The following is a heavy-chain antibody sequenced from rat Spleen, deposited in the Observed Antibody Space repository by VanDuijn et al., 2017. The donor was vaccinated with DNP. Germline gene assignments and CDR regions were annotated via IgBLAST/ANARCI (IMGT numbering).Heavy chain of an antibody. Sequence: EVQLVESGGGLVQPGRSLILSCTASGFIFSDHNMAWVRQAPKKGLEWVATISNDGSNTYYRDSVKGRFIISRNNARSTLYLQMESLRSDDTATYYCAGRPPPTRGPFDYWGQGVMVTVSS. CDR1: GFIFSDHN. D-gene: IGHD1-4*01. CDR3: AGRPPPTRGPFDY. J-gene: IGHJ2*01. V-gene: IGHV5-7*01. CDR2: ISNDGSNT.